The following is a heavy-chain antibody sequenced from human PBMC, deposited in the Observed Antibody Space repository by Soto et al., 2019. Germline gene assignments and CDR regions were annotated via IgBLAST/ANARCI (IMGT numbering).Heavy chain of an antibody. CDR2: INWNSGSI. J-gene: IGHJ1*01. V-gene: IGHV3-9*01. CDR3: VKDESVNWYSGHFRH. CDR1: GFTFDDYA. D-gene: IGHD1-26*01. Sequence: GGSLRLSCAASGFTFDDYAMHWVRQVPGKGLEWVSGINWNSGSIGYADSVKGRFAISRDNAKNSLHLQMNSLRAEDTAFYYCVKDESVNWYSGHFRHWGQGTLVTVSS.